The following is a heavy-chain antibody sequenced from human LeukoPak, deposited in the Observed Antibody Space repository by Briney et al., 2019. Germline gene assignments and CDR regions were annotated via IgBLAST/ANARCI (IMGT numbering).Heavy chain of an antibody. D-gene: IGHD3-10*01. CDR3: AKSIVRGVMSERDFDY. CDR2: ISWNSGSI. J-gene: IGHJ4*02. Sequence: GGSLRLSCAASGFTFDDYAMHWVRQAPGKGLEWVSGISWNSGSIGYADSVKGRFTISRDNAKNSLYLQMNSLRAEDTALYYCAKSIVRGVMSERDFDYWGQGTLVTVSS. V-gene: IGHV3-9*01. CDR1: GFTFDDYA.